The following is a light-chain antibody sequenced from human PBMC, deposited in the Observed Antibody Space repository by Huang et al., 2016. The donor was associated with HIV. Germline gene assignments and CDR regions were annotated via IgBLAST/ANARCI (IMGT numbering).Light chain of an antibody. J-gene: IGKJ4*01. CDR2: AAS. CDR3: QQSYSALT. V-gene: IGKV1-39*01. CDR1: QVISTY. Sequence: DIKMTQSPSSLSASVGDRVSITCRASQVISTYLNWYQQKPGKAPKLLIYAASSLQSGVPSRFSGSGSGTEFTLTISSLQPEDFATYYCQQSYSALTFGGGTKVEIK.